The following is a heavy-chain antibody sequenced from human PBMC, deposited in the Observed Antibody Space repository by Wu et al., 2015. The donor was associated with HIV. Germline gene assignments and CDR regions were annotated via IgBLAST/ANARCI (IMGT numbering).Heavy chain of an antibody. CDR1: GDTFNKYA. V-gene: IGHV1-69*14. CDR3: ARGRYSGYDSPRVYYYYMDV. D-gene: IGHD5-12*01. J-gene: IGHJ6*03. Sequence: VQLVQVWGRGVEEGLGSSVMVSCKASGDTFNKYAINWVRQAPGQGLEWMGGIVPVYNIPNYAEKFQDRVTITADRSTSTAYMELSSLRSADTAIYYCARGRYSGYDSPRVYYYYMDVWGLGTTVIVSS. CDR2: IVPVYNIP.